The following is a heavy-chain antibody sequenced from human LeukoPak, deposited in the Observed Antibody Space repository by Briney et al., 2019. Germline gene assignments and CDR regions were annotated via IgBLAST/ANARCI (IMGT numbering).Heavy chain of an antibody. D-gene: IGHD2-2*03. V-gene: IGHV4-59*01. CDR2: FYYTGST. Sequence: KPSETLSLTCTVSGGSITNYYWTWIRQPPGERLEWIGYFYYTGSTNYSPSLNPSLKSRVTISVDTSKNQFSLRLNSVTAADTAVYYCSRGPSGYCSSSTTCNWRYLDVWGKGTTVTVSS. J-gene: IGHJ6*04. CDR1: GGSITNYY. CDR3: SRGPSGYCSSSTTCNWRYLDV.